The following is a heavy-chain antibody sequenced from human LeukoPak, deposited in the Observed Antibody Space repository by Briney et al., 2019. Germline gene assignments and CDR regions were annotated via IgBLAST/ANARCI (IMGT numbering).Heavy chain of an antibody. V-gene: IGHV4-59*01. J-gene: IGHJ6*04. CDR2: IYYSGST. CDR1: GGSLSSYY. CDR3: ARTRRYCSSTSCRLGYYYYGMDV. Sequence: SETLSLTCTVSGGSLSSYYWSWIRQPPGKGLEWIGYIYYSGSTNYNPSLKSRVTISVDTSKNQFSLKLSSVTAADTAVYYCARTRRYCSSTSCRLGYYYYGMDVWGKGTTVTVSS. D-gene: IGHD2-2*01.